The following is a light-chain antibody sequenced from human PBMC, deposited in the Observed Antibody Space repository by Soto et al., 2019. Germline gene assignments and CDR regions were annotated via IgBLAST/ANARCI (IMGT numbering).Light chain of an antibody. CDR3: QSYDSSNYV. CDR1: SGSIASNY. J-gene: IGLJ1*01. CDR2: EDN. V-gene: IGLV6-57*02. Sequence: NFMLTQPHSVSESPGKTVTISCTGSSGSIASNYVQWYQQRPGSAPTTVIYEDNQRPSGVPDRFSGSIDSSSNSASPTISGLKTEDEADYYCQSYDSSNYVFGTGTKVTVL.